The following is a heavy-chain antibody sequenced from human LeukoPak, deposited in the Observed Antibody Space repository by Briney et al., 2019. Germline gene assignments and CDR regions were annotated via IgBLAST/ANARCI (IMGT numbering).Heavy chain of an antibody. CDR3: AKAGYSISWYSVFVY. CDR1: GFTFNSYA. D-gene: IGHD6-13*01. CDR2: ISGSGGST. Sequence: GGSLSLFCAASGFTFNSYAMSWLRHAPGKGLEWVSAISGSGGSTYYAHSVKGLFTIYRDNYKNALYPQMNSVRPEHTPVYYCAKAGYSISWYSVFVYWGEGTLVSVSS. V-gene: IGHV3-23*01. J-gene: IGHJ4*02.